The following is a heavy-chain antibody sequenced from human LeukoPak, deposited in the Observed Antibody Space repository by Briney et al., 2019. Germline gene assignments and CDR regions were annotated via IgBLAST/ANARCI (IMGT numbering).Heavy chain of an antibody. Sequence: GGSLRLSCAASGFTFSSYSMNWVRQAPGKGLEWVSYISSSSTIYYADSVKGRFTISRDNAKNSLCLQMNSLRAEDTAVYYCASLVAAAGFDYWGQGTLVTVSS. CDR3: ASLVAAAGFDY. V-gene: IGHV3-48*01. CDR2: ISSSSTI. J-gene: IGHJ4*02. CDR1: GFTFSSYS. D-gene: IGHD6-13*01.